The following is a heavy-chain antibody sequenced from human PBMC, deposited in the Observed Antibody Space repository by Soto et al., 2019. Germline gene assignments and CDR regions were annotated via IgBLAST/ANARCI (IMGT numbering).Heavy chain of an antibody. CDR2: ISGSGGST. V-gene: IGHV3-23*01. CDR3: AKTFRGVLAAAGTYYFDY. D-gene: IGHD6-13*01. J-gene: IGHJ4*02. Sequence: PGGSLRLSCAASGFTFSSYAMSWVRQAPGKGLEWVSAISGSGGSTYYADSVKGRFTISRDNSKNTLYLQMNSLRAEDTAVYYCAKTFRGVLAAAGTYYFDYWGQGTLVTVSS. CDR1: GFTFSSYA.